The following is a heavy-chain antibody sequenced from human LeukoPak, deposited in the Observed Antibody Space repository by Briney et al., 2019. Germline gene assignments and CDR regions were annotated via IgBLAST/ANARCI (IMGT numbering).Heavy chain of an antibody. CDR2: IIPIFGTA. Sequence: ASVKVSCKASGGTFSSYAISWVRQAPGQGLEWMGGIIPIFGTANYAQKFQDRVTITADKSTSTAYMELSSLRSEDTAVYYCARDYGAKRVFDYWGRGTLVTVSS. J-gene: IGHJ4*02. CDR1: GGTFSSYA. V-gene: IGHV1-69*06. D-gene: IGHD4-23*01. CDR3: ARDYGAKRVFDY.